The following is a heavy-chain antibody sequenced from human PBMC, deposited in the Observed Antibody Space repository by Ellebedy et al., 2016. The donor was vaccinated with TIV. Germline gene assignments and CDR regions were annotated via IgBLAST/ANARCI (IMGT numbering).Heavy chain of an antibody. CDR1: GGSISSSSYY. J-gene: IGHJ4*02. CDR2: IYYSGST. V-gene: IGHV4-39*07. D-gene: IGHD3-3*01. Sequence: MPSETLSLTCTVSGGSISSSSYYWGWIRQPPGKGLEWIGSIYYSGSTYYNPSLKSRVTISVDTSKNQFSLKLSSVTAADTAVYYCARCSMWSGLDYWGQGTLVTVSS. CDR3: ARCSMWSGLDY.